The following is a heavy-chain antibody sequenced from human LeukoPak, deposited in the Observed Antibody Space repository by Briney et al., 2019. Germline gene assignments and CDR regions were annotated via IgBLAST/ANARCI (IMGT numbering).Heavy chain of an antibody. CDR1: GFTFSSYA. CDR2: ISGSSGST. J-gene: IGHJ4*02. Sequence: PGGSLRLSCAASGFTFSSYAMSWVRQAPGKGLEWVSAISGSSGSTYYADSVKGRFTISRDNSKNTLYLQMNSLRAEDTAVYYCAKDLIYCSSTSCYEPGGYYYVYWGQGTLVTVSS. D-gene: IGHD2-2*01. CDR3: AKDLIYCSSTSCYEPGGYYYVY. V-gene: IGHV3-23*01.